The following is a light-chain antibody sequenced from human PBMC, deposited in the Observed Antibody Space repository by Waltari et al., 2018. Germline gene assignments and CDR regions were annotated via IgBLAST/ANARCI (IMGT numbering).Light chain of an antibody. CDR1: RSVSSTY. J-gene: IGKJ3*01. CDR2: GAS. CDR3: QHRDHWPPDAT. Sequence: EIVLTQSPGTLSLSPGERASLSCRASRSVSSTYLAWYQQKPGQAPRLLIYGASSRATGIPDRFSGSGSGTDFTLTISSLEPEDFAVYYCQHRDHWPPDATFGPGTKVDI. V-gene: IGKV3D-20*02.